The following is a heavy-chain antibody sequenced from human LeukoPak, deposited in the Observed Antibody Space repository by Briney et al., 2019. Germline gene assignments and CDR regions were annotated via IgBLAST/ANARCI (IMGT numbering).Heavy chain of an antibody. V-gene: IGHV3-53*01. J-gene: IGHJ5*02. Sequence: GGSLRLSCAASGFTVSSNYMSWVRQAPGKGLEWVSVIYSGGSTFYADSVKGRFSISRDNSKNTLYLQMNSLRAEDTAVYYCAKSGSGWARFDLWGQGTLVTVSS. CDR2: IYSGGST. CDR3: AKSGSGWARFDL. CDR1: GFTVSSNY. D-gene: IGHD6-19*01.